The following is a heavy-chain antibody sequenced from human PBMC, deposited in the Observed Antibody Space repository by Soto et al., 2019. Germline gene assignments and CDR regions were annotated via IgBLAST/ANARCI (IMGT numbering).Heavy chain of an antibody. V-gene: IGHV1-69*08. D-gene: IGHD1-1*01. CDR2: SIPILGIA. J-gene: IGHJ6*03. CDR3: ARDSPEPEVHYYYYMDV. Sequence: QVQLVQSGAEVKKPGSSVKVSCKASGGTFSSYTISWVRQAPGQGLEWMGRSIPILGIANYAQKFQGRVTITADKATSTAYMELSSLRSEDTAVYYCARDSPEPEVHYYYYMDVWGKGTTVTVSS. CDR1: GGTFSSYT.